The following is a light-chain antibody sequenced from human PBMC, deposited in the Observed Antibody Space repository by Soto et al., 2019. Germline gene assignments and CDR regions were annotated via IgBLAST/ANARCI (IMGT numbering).Light chain of an antibody. J-gene: IGKJ5*01. Sequence: DIQMTQSPSSLSASVGDRVTITCRASQRIGSFLNWYQQKPGTAPKLLIYASSSLQSGVPARFSGSGSWTDFTLTINSLQPGDFAIYFCQQSYTTPITFGQGTRLEIK. V-gene: IGKV1-39*01. CDR3: QQSYTTPIT. CDR2: ASS. CDR1: QRIGSF.